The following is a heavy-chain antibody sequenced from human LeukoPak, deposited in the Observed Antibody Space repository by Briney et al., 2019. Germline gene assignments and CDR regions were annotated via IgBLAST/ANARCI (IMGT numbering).Heavy chain of an antibody. J-gene: IGHJ4*02. D-gene: IGHD3-3*01. V-gene: IGHV4-59*08. CDR1: GGSISSYY. Sequence: SETLSLTCTVSGGSISSYYWSWIRQPPGKGLEWIGYIYYTGSTYYNPSLKSRVTISVDTSKNQFSLKLSSVTAADTAVYYCARSTIFGVTFDYWGQGTLVTVSS. CDR3: ARSTIFGVTFDY. CDR2: IYYTGST.